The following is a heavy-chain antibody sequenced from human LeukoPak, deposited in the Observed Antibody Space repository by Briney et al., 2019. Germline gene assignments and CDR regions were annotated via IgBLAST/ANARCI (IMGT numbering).Heavy chain of an antibody. J-gene: IGHJ4*02. CDR1: GGSISSYY. V-gene: IGHV4-59*01. Sequence: PSETLSLTCTVSGGSISSYYWSWIRQSPGKGLEWIGYIYYSGSTNYNPSLKSRVTISVDTSKSQFSLKLSSVTAADTAVYYCARSSRYSSGWYVDLAYWGQGTLVTVSS. CDR3: ARSSRYSSGWYVDLAY. CDR2: IYYSGST. D-gene: IGHD6-19*01.